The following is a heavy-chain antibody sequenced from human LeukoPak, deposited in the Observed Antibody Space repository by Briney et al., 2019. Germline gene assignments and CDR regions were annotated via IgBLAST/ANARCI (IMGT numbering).Heavy chain of an antibody. J-gene: IGHJ6*03. CDR3: ARDASGSYWRDHYYYYYMDV. V-gene: IGHV4-4*07. Sequence: PSETLSLTCTVSGGSISSYYWSGIRQPAGKGLEWIGRIYTSGSTNCNPSLKSRVTMSVDTSKNQFSLKLSSVTAADTAVYYCARDASGSYWRDHYYYYYMDVWGKGTTVTISS. CDR1: GGSISSYY. D-gene: IGHD1-26*01. CDR2: IYTSGST.